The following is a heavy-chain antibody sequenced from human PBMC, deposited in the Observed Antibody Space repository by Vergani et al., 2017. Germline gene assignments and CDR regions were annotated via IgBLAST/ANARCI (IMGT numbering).Heavy chain of an antibody. J-gene: IGHJ3*01. V-gene: IGHV1-46*03. CDR2: IHPSGDST. Sequence: QVQLVQSAAEGKRPGASVKVFCTTSGNTFITHYTHWVRPAPGQGLEWLGEIHPSGDSTSYAQQFEGRIPMTRNTSTSTVYMELSSRRSEDTAVYFSASGGYNDAFDLWGQGTMVTFSS. CDR3: ASGGYNDAFDL. CDR1: GNTFITHY. D-gene: IGHD2-15*01.